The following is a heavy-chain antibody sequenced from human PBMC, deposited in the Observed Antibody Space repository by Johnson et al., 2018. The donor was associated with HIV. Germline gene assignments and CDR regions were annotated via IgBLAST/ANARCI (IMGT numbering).Heavy chain of an antibody. CDR2: ISYDGSNE. Sequence: QVQLVESGGGVDQPGRSLRLSCAASGFTFNSYAMHWVCQAPGKGLEWVAVISYDGSNEYYGDSVKGRFSISRDNSKKKLYLQMNSLRPEDTAVYYCAKDRAEVVVVHDALDMWGQGTMVTVSS. V-gene: IGHV3-30*04. D-gene: IGHD3-22*01. CDR3: AKDRAEVVVVHDALDM. CDR1: GFTFNSYA. J-gene: IGHJ3*02.